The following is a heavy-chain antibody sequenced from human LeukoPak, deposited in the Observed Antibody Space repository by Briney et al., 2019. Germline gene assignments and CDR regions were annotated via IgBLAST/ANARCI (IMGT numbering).Heavy chain of an antibody. CDR1: GFTFSSYS. CDR2: ISSSSSYI. V-gene: IGHV3-21*01. Sequence: PGGSLRLSCAASGFTFSSYSMNWVRQAPGKGLEWVSSISSSSSYIYYADSVKGRFTISRDNSKNTLYLQMNSLRAEDTAVYYCARDGGRREDYWGQGALVTVSS. J-gene: IGHJ4*02. D-gene: IGHD2-15*01. CDR3: ARDGGRREDY.